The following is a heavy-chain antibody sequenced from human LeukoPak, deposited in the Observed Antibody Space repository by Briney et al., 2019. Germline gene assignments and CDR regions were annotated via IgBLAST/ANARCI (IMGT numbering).Heavy chain of an antibody. CDR2: IIPIFGTA. J-gene: IGHJ6*03. D-gene: IGHD5-12*01. Sequence: ASVKVSCKASGGTFSSYAISWVRQAPGQGLEWMGGIIPIFGTANYAQKFQGRVTITTDESTRTAYMELSSLRSEDTAVYYCARVDIVATQHRNYYYCMDVWGKGTTVTVSS. CDR3: ARVDIVATQHRNYYYCMDV. CDR1: GGTFSSYA. V-gene: IGHV1-69*05.